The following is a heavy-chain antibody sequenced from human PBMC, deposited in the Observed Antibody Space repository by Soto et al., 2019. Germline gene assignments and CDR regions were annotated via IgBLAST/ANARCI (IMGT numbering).Heavy chain of an antibody. V-gene: IGHV3-30*03. CDR1: GFTFSSYG. J-gene: IGHJ4*02. D-gene: IGHD3-22*01. Sequence: PGGSLRLSCAASGFTFSSYGMHWVRQAPGKGLEWVAVISYDGSNKYYADSVKGRFTISRDNSKNTLYLQMNSLRAEDTAVYYCARGLTYYYDSSGYSWIDYWGQGTLVTVSS. CDR2: ISYDGSNK. CDR3: ARGLTYYYDSSGYSWIDY.